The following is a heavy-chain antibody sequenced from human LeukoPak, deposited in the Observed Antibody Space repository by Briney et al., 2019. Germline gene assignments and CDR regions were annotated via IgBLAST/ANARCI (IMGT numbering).Heavy chain of an antibody. CDR3: AKDVEYGSGTPIGY. CDR1: DFTFSSYA. Sequence: PGGSLRLSCAASDFTFSSYAITWVRQAPGKGLEWVSTISGSGDTTYYADSVKGRFTISRDNSKNTLYLQLNSLRADDTAVYYCAKDVEYGSGTPIGYWGQGTLVTVSS. CDR2: ISGSGDTT. J-gene: IGHJ4*02. D-gene: IGHD3-10*01. V-gene: IGHV3-23*01.